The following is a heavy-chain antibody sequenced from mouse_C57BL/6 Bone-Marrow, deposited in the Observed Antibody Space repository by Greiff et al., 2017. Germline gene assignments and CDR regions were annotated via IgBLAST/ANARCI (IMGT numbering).Heavy chain of an antibody. CDR2: FHPYNDDT. Sequence: QVQLQQSGAELVKPGASVKMSCKASGYTFTTYPIEWMKQNHGKSLEWIGNFHPYNDDTKYNEKFKGKATLTVAKSSSTVYLELIRLTSDDAAVDYCARGGNYGGYYFDYWGQGTTLTVSS. CDR3: ARGGNYGGYYFDY. J-gene: IGHJ2*01. V-gene: IGHV1-47*01. D-gene: IGHD2-1*01. CDR1: GYTFTTYP.